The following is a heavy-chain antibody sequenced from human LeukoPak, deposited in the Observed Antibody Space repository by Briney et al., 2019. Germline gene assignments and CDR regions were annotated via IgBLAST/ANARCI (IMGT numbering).Heavy chain of an antibody. CDR3: ARLGVVVPAAIYYYYGMDV. V-gene: IGHV3-13*01. D-gene: IGHD2-2*01. CDR2: IGTAGDT. Sequence: GGSLRLSCAASGFTFSSYDMHWVRQATGKGLEWVSAIGTAGDTYYPGSVKGRFTISRENAKNSLYLQMNSLRAGDTAVYYCARLGVVVPAAIYYYYGMDVWGQGTTVTVSS. CDR1: GFTFSSYD. J-gene: IGHJ6*02.